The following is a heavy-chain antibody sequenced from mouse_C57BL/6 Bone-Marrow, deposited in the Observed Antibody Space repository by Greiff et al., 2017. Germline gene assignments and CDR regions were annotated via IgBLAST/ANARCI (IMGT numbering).Heavy chain of an antibody. J-gene: IGHJ2*01. CDR1: GYTFTSYW. CDR3: ANEYGIDY. D-gene: IGHD1-1*01. CDR2: IDPSDSYT. V-gene: IGHV1-59*01. Sequence: QVQLQQPGAELVRPGTSVKLSCKASGYTFTSYWMHWVKQRPGQGLEWIGVIDPSDSYTNYNQKFKGKATLTVDTSSSTAYMQLSSLTSEDSAVYYWANEYGIDYWGQGTTLTVSS.